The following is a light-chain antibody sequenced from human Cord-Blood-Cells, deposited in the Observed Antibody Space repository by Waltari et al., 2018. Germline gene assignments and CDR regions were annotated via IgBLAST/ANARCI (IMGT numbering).Light chain of an antibody. V-gene: IGLV2-14*01. CDR1: SSEVAGYNY. Sequence: QSALTQPASVSGSPGQSITISCPGTSSEVAGYNYVSWYQQHPGKDPKLMIYDVSNRPSGVSNRFSGSKSGNTASLTISGLQAEDEADYYCSSYTSSSTLVFGGGTKLTVL. J-gene: IGLJ3*02. CDR3: SSYTSSSTLV. CDR2: DVS.